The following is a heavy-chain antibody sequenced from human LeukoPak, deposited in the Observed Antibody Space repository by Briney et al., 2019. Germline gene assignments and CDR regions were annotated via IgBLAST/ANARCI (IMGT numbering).Heavy chain of an antibody. D-gene: IGHD6-19*01. CDR2: IIPIFGTA. CDR1: GGTFSSYA. J-gene: IGHJ4*02. Sequence: GASVKVSCKASGGTFSSYAIIWVRQAPGQGLEWMGGIIPIFGTANYAQKFQGRVTITTDESTSTAYMELSSLRSEDTAVYYCARDSSGWTGDYFDYWGQGTLVTVSS. CDR3: ARDSSGWTGDYFDY. V-gene: IGHV1-69*05.